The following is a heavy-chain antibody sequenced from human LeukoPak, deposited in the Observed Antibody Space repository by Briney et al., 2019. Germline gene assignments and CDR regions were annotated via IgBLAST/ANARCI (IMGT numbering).Heavy chain of an antibody. Sequence: GSLRLSCAASGFTFSTYNMNWVRQAPGKGLEWIGEINHSGSTNYNPSLKSRVTISVDTSKNQFSLKLSSVTAADTAVYYCARLFRRRQWRSRMFDYWGQGTLVTVSS. CDR1: GFTFSTYN. CDR3: ARLFRRRQWRSRMFDY. J-gene: IGHJ4*02. V-gene: IGHV4-34*01. D-gene: IGHD6-19*01. CDR2: INHSGST.